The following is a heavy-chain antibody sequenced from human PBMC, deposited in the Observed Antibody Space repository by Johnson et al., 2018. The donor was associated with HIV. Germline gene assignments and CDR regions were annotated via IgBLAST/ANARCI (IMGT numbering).Heavy chain of an antibody. D-gene: IGHD2-21*02. CDR3: ARWIRYCGGDCYDAFDI. CDR1: GFTFSSYA. CDR2: ISWNSGSI. Sequence: VQLVESGGGLVQPGGSLRLSCAASGFTFSSYAMHWVRQAPGKGLEWVSGISWNSGSIGYADSVKGRFTISRDNAKNSLYLQMNSLRAEDTALYYCARWIRYCGGDCYDAFDIWGQGTMVTVSS. V-gene: IGHV3-9*01. J-gene: IGHJ3*02.